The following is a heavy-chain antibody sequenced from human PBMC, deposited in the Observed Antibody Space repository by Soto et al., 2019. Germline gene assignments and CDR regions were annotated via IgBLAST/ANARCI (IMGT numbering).Heavy chain of an antibody. CDR3: ARGPLVVVAATTYYYSYGMDV. D-gene: IGHD2-15*01. Sequence: QVQLQQWGAGLLKPSETLSLTCAVYGGSFSGYYWSWIRQPPGKGLEWIGDINHSGSTNYNPSLKSRVTISVDTSKNQFSLKLSSVTAADTAVYYCARGPLVVVAATTYYYSYGMDVWGQGTTVTVSS. CDR2: INHSGST. CDR1: GGSFSGYY. J-gene: IGHJ6*02. V-gene: IGHV4-34*01.